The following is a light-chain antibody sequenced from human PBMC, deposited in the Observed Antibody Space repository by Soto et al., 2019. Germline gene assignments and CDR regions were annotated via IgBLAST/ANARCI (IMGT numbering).Light chain of an antibody. J-gene: IGKJ1*01. V-gene: IGKV3-20*01. Sequence: EIALTQSPGTLSLSPRERATLSCRASQSVSSSYLAWYQQKPGQAPRLLIYGASSRATGIPDRFSGSGSGTDFTLTISRLEPEDFAVYYCQQYGSSPWTFGQGTKV. CDR2: GAS. CDR1: QSVSSSY. CDR3: QQYGSSPWT.